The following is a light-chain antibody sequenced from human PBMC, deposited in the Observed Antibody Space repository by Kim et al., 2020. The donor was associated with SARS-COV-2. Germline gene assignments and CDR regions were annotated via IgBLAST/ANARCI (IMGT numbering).Light chain of an antibody. CDR1: DIGSKS. J-gene: IGLJ3*02. Sequence: VDAGKTARITCGGEDIGSKSVHWYQQKPGQAPVVVIFYDTGRPSGVPERFSGSNSGDTATLTISWVEAGDEADYYCQVWDRSTNRVFGGGTQLTVL. V-gene: IGLV3-21*04. CDR3: QVWDRSTNRV. CDR2: YDT.